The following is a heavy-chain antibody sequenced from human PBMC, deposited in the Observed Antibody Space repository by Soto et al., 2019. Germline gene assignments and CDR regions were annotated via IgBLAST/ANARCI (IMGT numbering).Heavy chain of an antibody. CDR2: IYYSGTT. CDR1: GDSISSGDYY. Sequence: SETLSLTCTVSGDSISSGDYYWNWIRQHPGMGLEWIGYIYYSGTTFYNPSLKSRVTISVDTSKNQFSLKLNSMTAADTAVYYCARAKELSPRGYWLDPWGQGTLVTVSS. J-gene: IGHJ5*02. D-gene: IGHD3-16*02. V-gene: IGHV4-31*03. CDR3: ARAKELSPRGYWLDP.